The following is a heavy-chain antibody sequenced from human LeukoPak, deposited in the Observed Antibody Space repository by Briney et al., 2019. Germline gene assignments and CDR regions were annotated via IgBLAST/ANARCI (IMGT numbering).Heavy chain of an antibody. CDR3: ARGLAGYSSGWRRPYFDY. D-gene: IGHD6-19*01. Sequence: SETLSLTCAVYGGSFRGDYWSWIRQPPGKGLEWIGEINHSGSTNYNPSLKSRVTISVDTSKNQFSLKLSSVTAADTAVYYCARGLAGYSSGWRRPYFDYWGQGTLVTVSS. J-gene: IGHJ4*02. V-gene: IGHV4-34*01. CDR2: INHSGST. CDR1: GGSFRGDY.